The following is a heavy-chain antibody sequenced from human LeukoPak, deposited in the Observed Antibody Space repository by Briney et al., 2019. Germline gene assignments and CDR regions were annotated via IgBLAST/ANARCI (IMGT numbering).Heavy chain of an antibody. CDR3: ARATGGLTLLDY. CDR2: VSYSGFT. Sequence: PSETLSLTCTVSRGSLSSHSWSWIRQPPGKGLDWIGSVSYSGFTKYNPSLESRVSMSVDTSKDQFSLRLSSVTAADTAFYYCARATGGLTLLDYWGQGTPVTVSS. D-gene: IGHD3-10*01. V-gene: IGHV4-59*11. J-gene: IGHJ4*02. CDR1: RGSLSSHS.